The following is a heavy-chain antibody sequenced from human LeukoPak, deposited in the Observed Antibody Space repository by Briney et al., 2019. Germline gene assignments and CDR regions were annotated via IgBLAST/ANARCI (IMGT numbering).Heavy chain of an antibody. CDR3: ARGPPTPRAYYYGMDV. CDR1: GFTFSSYA. Sequence: GRSLRLSCAASGFTFSSYAMHWVRQAPGKGLEWVAVISYGGSNKYYADSVKGRFTISRDNSKNTLYLQMNSLRAEDTAVYYCARGPPTPRAYYYGMDVWGNGTTVTVSS. CDR2: ISYGGSNK. V-gene: IGHV3-30*04. J-gene: IGHJ6*04.